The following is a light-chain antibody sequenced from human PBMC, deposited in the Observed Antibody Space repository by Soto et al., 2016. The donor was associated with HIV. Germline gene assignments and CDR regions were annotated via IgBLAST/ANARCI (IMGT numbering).Light chain of an antibody. CDR1: QGITYY. V-gene: IGKV1-16*01. CDR3: QQYNSYPWT. CDR2: AAS. Sequence: DIQMTQSPSSLSASIGDRVTITCRASQGITYYLTWLQQKPGKAPKVLIYAASTLETGVPSRFSGSGSGTDFTLTISSLQPEDFATYYCQQYNSYPWTFGQGTKVEIK. J-gene: IGKJ1*01.